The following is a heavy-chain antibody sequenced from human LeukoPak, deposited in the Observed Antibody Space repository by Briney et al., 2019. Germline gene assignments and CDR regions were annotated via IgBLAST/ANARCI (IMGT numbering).Heavy chain of an antibody. CDR1: GGSISSYY. V-gene: IGHV4-59*01. J-gene: IGHJ4*02. D-gene: IGHD6-13*01. CDR3: ARERRELGFDY. Sequence: SETLSLTCTVSGGSISSYYWSWIRQPPGKGLEWIGYIYYSGSTNYNPSLKSRVTISVDTSKNQFSLKLSSVTAADTAVYYCARERRELGFDYWGQGTLVTVSS. CDR2: IYYSGST.